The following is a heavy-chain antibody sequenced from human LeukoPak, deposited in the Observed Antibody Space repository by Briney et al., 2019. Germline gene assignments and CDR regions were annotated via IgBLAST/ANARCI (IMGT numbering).Heavy chain of an antibody. D-gene: IGHD3-10*01. CDR1: GFTFSSNW. CDR3: TKDLRVSYGSGSKRFDI. J-gene: IGHJ3*02. CDR2: INSDGSST. Sequence: PGGSLRLSCAASGFTFSSNWMHWVRQAPGKGLVWVSQINSDGSSTNYADSVKGRFTISRDNSKNTLYLQMNSLRAEDTAVYYCTKDLRVSYGSGSKRFDIWGQGTMVTVSS. V-gene: IGHV3-74*01.